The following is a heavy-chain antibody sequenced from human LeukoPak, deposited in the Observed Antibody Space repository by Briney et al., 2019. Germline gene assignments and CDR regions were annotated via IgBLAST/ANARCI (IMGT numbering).Heavy chain of an antibody. J-gene: IGHJ4*02. Sequence: SETLSLTCTVPGGPISSYYWSWIRQPPGKGLEWIGYIYYSGSTNYNPSLKSRVTISVDTSKNQFSLKLSSVTAADTAVYYCASGIRFLAFHWGQGTLVTVSS. CDR2: IYYSGST. D-gene: IGHD3-3*01. CDR1: GGPISSYY. V-gene: IGHV4-59*08. CDR3: ASGIRFLAFH.